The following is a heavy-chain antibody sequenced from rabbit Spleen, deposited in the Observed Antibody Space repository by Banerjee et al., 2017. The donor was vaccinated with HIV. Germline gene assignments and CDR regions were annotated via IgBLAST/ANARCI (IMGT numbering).Heavy chain of an antibody. CDR2: MTVGKSTTI. J-gene: IGHJ4*01. V-gene: IGHV1S45*01. CDR3: ARSAGASTTDWLIFTL. D-gene: IGHD7-1*01. CDR1: GFSFSSGYY. Sequence: QEQLEESGGGLVKPEGSLTLTCKASGFSFSSGYYMCWVRQAPGKGPEWIACMTVGKSTTIYYENWAKGRFTISKASSTTVTLQMTSLTDADTATYFCARSAGASTTDWLIFTLWGQGTLVTVS.